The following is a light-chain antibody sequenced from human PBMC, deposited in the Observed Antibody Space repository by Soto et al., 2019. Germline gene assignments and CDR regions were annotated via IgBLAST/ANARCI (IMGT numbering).Light chain of an antibody. Sequence: SYELTQPPSVSVAPGQTASITCGGNNIGSKSVNWYQARPGQAPVVVVYDDSDRPSGIPDRFSGSNSGNTATLTITRVEAGDEADYYCHVWDSSSDHLFGGGTKLTVL. CDR3: HVWDSSSDHL. CDR1: NIGSKS. V-gene: IGLV3-21*02. CDR2: DDS. J-gene: IGLJ2*01.